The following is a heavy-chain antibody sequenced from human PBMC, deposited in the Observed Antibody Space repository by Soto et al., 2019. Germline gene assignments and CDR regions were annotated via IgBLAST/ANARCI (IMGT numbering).Heavy chain of an antibody. V-gene: IGHV4-39*01. J-gene: IGHJ4*02. D-gene: IGHD6-13*01. CDR1: GGSISSSSYY. Sequence: QLQLQESGPGLVKASETLSLSCTVSGGSISSSSYYWGWIRQPPGKGLEWIGSIYFSGSTHYNVSLTSRATISVDTSRNQFSLKLSSVTATDTAVYYCARHVRGWQLMLDNWGQGSLVTVSS. CDR3: ARHVRGWQLMLDN. CDR2: IYFSGST.